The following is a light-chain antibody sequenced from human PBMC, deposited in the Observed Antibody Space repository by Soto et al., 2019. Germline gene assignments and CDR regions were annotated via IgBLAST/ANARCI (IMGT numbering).Light chain of an antibody. J-gene: IGKJ4*01. CDR3: QQYDSYPLT. CDR2: KTS. V-gene: IGKV1-5*03. Sequence: QMTQSPSTLSASVGDRGTITCRASQGISSWLAWYQQKPGKAPNLLIYKTSSLESGVPSRFRGSGSGTEFTLTVNSLQPDDFATYYCQQYDSYPLTFGGGTKVEIK. CDR1: QGISSW.